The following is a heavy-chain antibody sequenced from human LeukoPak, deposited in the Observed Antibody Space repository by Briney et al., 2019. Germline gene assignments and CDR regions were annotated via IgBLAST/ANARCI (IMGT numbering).Heavy chain of an antibody. J-gene: IGHJ4*02. V-gene: IGHV3-43D*03. CDR3: AKDGYNLGGFVDY. CDR2: ISWDGGST. D-gene: IGHD5-24*01. Sequence: GGSLRLSCAASGFTFDDYAVHWVRQAPGKGLEWVSLISWDGGSTYYADSVKGRFTISRDNSKNSLYLQMNSLRAEDTALYYCAKDGYNLGGFVDYWGQGTLVTVSS. CDR1: GFTFDDYA.